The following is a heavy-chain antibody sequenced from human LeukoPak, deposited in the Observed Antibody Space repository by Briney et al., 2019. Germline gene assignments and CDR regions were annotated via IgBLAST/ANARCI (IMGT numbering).Heavy chain of an antibody. CDR3: ARVTRYYYGVDV. V-gene: IGHV1-69*04. CDR2: IIPILGIA. CDR1: GGTFSSYA. Sequence: SVTVSCKASGGTFSSYAISWVRQAPGQGLEWMGRIIPILGIANYAQKFQRRLTMNRNTSINTAYMELSSLSYEDTAVYYCARVTRYYYGVDVWGQGTTVAVS. J-gene: IGHJ6*02.